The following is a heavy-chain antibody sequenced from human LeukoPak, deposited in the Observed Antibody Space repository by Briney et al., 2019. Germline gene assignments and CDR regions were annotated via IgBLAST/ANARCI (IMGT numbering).Heavy chain of an antibody. CDR2: IKTNNGKT. D-gene: IGHD6-13*01. V-gene: IGHV1-18*01. Sequence: ASVKVSCKSSGYSLNRVGISWVRRAPGQGLEWLGGIKTNNGKTNFGENVQGRVTLTTDTSSSTVYMEPTSLRSDDTAVYFCARDTPQHLKRFDYWGQGTLVTVS. CDR1: GYSLNRVG. J-gene: IGHJ4*02. CDR3: ARDTPQHLKRFDY.